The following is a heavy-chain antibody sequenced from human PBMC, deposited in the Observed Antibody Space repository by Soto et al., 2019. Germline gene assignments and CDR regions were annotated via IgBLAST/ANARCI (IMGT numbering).Heavy chain of an antibody. CDR3: VRGYPEVDFDF. CDR2: IWSDGNKK. V-gene: IGHV3-33*01. CDR1: GFTFSNYG. J-gene: IGHJ4*02. Sequence: RLSCEASGFTFSNYGLHWVRQAQGRGLEWLGGIWSDGNKKLYGDSVKGRFIISRDNSKNTLYLQMNTLRAEDTAVYYCVRGYPEVDFDFWGQGTLVTVS. D-gene: IGHD2-2*01.